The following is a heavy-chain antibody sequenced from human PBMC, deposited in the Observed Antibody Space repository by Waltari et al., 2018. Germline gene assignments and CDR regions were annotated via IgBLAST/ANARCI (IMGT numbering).Heavy chain of an antibody. Sequence: QVQLQESGPGLVKPSETLSLTCAVSGYSISSGYYWGWIRQPPGKGLEWIGSIYHSGSTYYNPSLKSRVTISVDTSKNQFSLKLSSVTAADTAVYYCARLVGGPGDAFDIWGQGTMVTVSS. CDR3: ARLVGGPGDAFDI. J-gene: IGHJ3*02. D-gene: IGHD2-15*01. V-gene: IGHV4-38-2*01. CDR1: GYSISSGYY. CDR2: IYHSGST.